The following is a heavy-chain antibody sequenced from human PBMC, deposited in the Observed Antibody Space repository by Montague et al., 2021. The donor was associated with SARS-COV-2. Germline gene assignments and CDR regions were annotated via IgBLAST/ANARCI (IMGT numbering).Heavy chain of an antibody. D-gene: IGHD3-16*01. CDR1: GDSISTSY. CDR2: IYYSGRT. J-gene: IGHJ6*02. V-gene: IGHV4-59*01. Sequence: SETLSLTCTVSGDSISTSYCAWIRQPPGKGLEWIGYIYYSGRTSSKSSLKSRVTISVDTSKTQVALNLSSVTAADTAVYFCARADRRSPDTTPLYHYKGMDPWGQGTTVTVSS. CDR3: ARADRRSPDTTPLYHYKGMDP.